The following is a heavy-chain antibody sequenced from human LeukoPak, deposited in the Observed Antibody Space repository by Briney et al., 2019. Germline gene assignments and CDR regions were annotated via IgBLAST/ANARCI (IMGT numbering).Heavy chain of an antibody. CDR2: IYHSGRT. CDR3: ARAYSKLDY. V-gene: IGHV4-38-2*01. Sequence: SETLSLTCAVSGYSIGSGCYWGWIRQPPGKVLEWIGSIYHSGRTYYNPSLKSRVTVSVDTSKNQFSLKLSSVTAADTAVYYCARAYSKLDYWGQGTLVTVSS. J-gene: IGHJ4*02. CDR1: GYSIGSGCY. D-gene: IGHD4-11*01.